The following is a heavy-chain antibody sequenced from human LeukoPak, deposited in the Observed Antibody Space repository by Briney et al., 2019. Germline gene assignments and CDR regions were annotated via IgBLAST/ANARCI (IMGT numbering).Heavy chain of an antibody. CDR2: IRYDGSNK. CDR1: GFTFSSYG. Sequence: GGSLRLSCAASGFTFSSYGMHWVRQAPGKGLEWVAFIRYDGSNKYYADSVKGRFTISRDNSKNTLYLQMNSLRAEDTAVYYCAKDTRRRYYYDTFDYWGQGTLVTVSS. CDR3: AKDTRRRYYYDTFDY. J-gene: IGHJ4*02. V-gene: IGHV3-30*02. D-gene: IGHD3-22*01.